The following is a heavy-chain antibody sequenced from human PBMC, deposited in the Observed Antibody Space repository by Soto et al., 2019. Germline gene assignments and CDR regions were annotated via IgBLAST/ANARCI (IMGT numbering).Heavy chain of an antibody. J-gene: IGHJ6*02. CDR3: AKSHMVRGVTLTNNYYYYGMDV. D-gene: IGHD3-10*01. CDR2: ISGSGGST. V-gene: IGHV3-23*01. Sequence: PGGSLRLSCAASGFAFSSYAMSWVRQAPGKGLEWVSAISGSGGSTYYADSVKGRFTISRDNSKNTLYLQMNSLRAEDTAVYYCAKSHMVRGVTLTNNYYYYGMDVWGQGTTVTVSS. CDR1: GFAFSSYA.